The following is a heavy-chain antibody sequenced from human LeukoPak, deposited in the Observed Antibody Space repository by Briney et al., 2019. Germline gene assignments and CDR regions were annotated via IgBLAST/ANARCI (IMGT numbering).Heavy chain of an antibody. CDR3: AREEWYYFDY. D-gene: IGHD3-3*01. CDR2: ISYDGSNK. J-gene: IGHJ4*02. V-gene: IGHV3-30-3*01. CDR1: GFTFNTYA. Sequence: GGSLRLSCVASGFTFNTYAIHWVRQAPGKGLEWVAVISYDGSNKYYEDSVRGRFTISRDNSKNTLYLQMNSLRAEDMAVYYCAREEWYYFDYWGQGTLVTVSS.